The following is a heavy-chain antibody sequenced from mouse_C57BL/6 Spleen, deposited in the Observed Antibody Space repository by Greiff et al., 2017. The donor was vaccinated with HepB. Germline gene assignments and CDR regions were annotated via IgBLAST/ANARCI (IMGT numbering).Heavy chain of an antibody. V-gene: IGHV3-6*01. CDR3: ASSVYFDV. J-gene: IGHJ1*03. CDR2: ISYDGSN. D-gene: IGHD6-1*01. CDR1: GYSITSGYY. Sequence: ESGPGLVKPSQSLSLTCSVTGYSITSGYYWNWIRQFPGNKLEWMGYISYDGSNNYNPSLKNRISITRDTSKNQFFLKLNSVTTEDTATYYCASSVYFDVWGTGTTVTVSS.